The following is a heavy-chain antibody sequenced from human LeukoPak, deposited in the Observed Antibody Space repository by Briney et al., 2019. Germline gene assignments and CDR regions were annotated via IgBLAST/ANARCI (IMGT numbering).Heavy chain of an antibody. J-gene: IGHJ3*02. Sequence: SETLSLTCTVSGGSISSYYWSWIRQPPGKGLEWIGYIYYSGSTNYNPSLKSRVTISVDTSKNQFSLKLTSVTAADTAVYYCARDREWLRFRGFDIWGQGRMVTVSS. V-gene: IGHV4-59*12. CDR2: IYYSGST. CDR3: ARDREWLRFRGFDI. D-gene: IGHD5-12*01. CDR1: GGSISSYY.